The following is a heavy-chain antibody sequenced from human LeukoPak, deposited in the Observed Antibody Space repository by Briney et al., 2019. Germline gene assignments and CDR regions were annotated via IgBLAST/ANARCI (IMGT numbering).Heavy chain of an antibody. D-gene: IGHD6-25*01. Sequence: SETQSLTCSLSGGSKSIKYSSWLRQAPGKGVEWIGYIYDSGSTNYNASLKSRVTISVDTSKNQFSLKVSFVTAADTAVYYCARNRFSGCNSGLFDHGGQGTLVAVSS. CDR2: IYDSGST. CDR1: GGSKSIKY. V-gene: IGHV4-59*08. J-gene: IGHJ4*02. CDR3: ARNRFSGCNSGLFDH.